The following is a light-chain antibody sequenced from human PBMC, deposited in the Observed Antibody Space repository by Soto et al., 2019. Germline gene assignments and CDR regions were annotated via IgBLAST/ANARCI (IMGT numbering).Light chain of an antibody. CDR2: GAS. V-gene: IGKV3-15*01. CDR3: QRYNNWPRLT. J-gene: IGKJ3*01. Sequence: EIVMTQSPATLSVSPGERATLSCRASQSVSSNLAWYQQNPGQAPRLLIYGASTRATGIPARFSGTGSGTEFTLTISSLQSEDFAVYYCQRYNNWPRLTFGPGTKVDIK. CDR1: QSVSSN.